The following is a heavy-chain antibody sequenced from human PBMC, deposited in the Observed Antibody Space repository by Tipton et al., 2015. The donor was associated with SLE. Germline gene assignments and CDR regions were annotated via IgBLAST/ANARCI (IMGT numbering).Heavy chain of an antibody. V-gene: IGHV4-34*01. D-gene: IGHD3-22*01. J-gene: IGHJ4*02. CDR1: GGSFSGYY. Sequence: LRLSCAVYGGSFSGYYWSWIRQPPGKGLEWIGEINHSGSTNYNPSLKSRVTISVDTSKNQFSLKLSSVTAADTAVYYCARVITYYYDSSGYYRQGYFDYWGQGTLVTVSS. CDR2: INHSGST. CDR3: ARVITYYYDSSGYYRQGYFDY.